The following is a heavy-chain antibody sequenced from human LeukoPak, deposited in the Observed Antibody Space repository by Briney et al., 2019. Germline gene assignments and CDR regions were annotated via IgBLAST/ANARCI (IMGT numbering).Heavy chain of an antibody. CDR3: ARIYCGGGSCYSAFDY. J-gene: IGHJ4*02. V-gene: IGHV3-23*01. CDR2: ISGSGGST. Sequence: RGSLRLSCAASGFTFSDYYMSWIRQAPGKGLEWVSAISGSGGSTYYADSVKGRFTISRDNSKNTLYLQMNSLRAEDTAVYYCARIYCGGGSCYSAFDYWGQGTLVTVSS. D-gene: IGHD2-15*01. CDR1: GFTFSDYY.